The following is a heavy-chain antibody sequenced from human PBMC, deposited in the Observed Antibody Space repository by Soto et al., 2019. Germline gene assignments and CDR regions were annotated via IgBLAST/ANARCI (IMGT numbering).Heavy chain of an antibody. Sequence: GASVKVSCKVSGYTLTELSMQWVRQAPGKGLEWMGGFDPEDGETIYAQKFQGRVTMTEDTSTDTAYMELSSLRSEDTAVYYCATDRGYCSGGSCYFWFDPWGQGTLVTVSS. CDR2: FDPEDGET. J-gene: IGHJ5*02. D-gene: IGHD2-15*01. V-gene: IGHV1-24*01. CDR3: ATDRGYCSGGSCYFWFDP. CDR1: GYTLTELS.